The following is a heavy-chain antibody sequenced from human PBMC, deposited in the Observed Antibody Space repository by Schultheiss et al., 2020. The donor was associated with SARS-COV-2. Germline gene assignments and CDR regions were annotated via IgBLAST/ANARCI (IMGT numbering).Heavy chain of an antibody. CDR3: ARDPSGGDFWSGYYGVDAFDI. V-gene: IGHV4-38-2*02. CDR1: GYSISSGYY. Sequence: SQTLSLTCAVSGYSISSGYYWGWIRQPPGKGLEWIGRIYTSGSTNYNPSLKSRVTMSVDTSKNQFSLKLSSVTAADTAVYYCARDPSGGDFWSGYYGVDAFDIWGQGTMVTVSS. J-gene: IGHJ3*02. D-gene: IGHD3-3*01. CDR2: IYTSGST.